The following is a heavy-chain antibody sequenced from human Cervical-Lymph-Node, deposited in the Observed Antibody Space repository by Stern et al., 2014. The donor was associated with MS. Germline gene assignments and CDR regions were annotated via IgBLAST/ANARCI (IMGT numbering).Heavy chain of an antibody. D-gene: IGHD1-26*01. CDR2: ISSSGATI. V-gene: IGHV3-11*01. Sequence: VQLGESGGGLVKPGGSLRLSCEVSGFNFSDYSITWIRQAPGKGLELVSFISSSGATISYADSVKGRFSISTDSTKNSLGLQMNSLRHEDTAVYFCARSGSYPPRDGMDVWGQGTTVTVS. J-gene: IGHJ6*02. CDR1: GFNFSDYS. CDR3: ARSGSYPPRDGMDV.